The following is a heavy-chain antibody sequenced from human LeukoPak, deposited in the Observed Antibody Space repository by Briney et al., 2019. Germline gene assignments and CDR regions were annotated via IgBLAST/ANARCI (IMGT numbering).Heavy chain of an antibody. CDR2: ISAYNGNT. V-gene: IGHV1-18*01. CDR1: GYTFTSYG. D-gene: IGHD6-19*01. CDR3: ARDLSGYSSGWYVY. J-gene: IGHJ4*02. Sequence: ASVKVSCKASGYTFTSYGISWVRQAPGQGLEWMGWISAYNGNTNYAQKLQGRVTMTTDTSTSTAYMELRSLRSADTVVYYCARDLSGYSSGWYVYWGQGTLVTVSS.